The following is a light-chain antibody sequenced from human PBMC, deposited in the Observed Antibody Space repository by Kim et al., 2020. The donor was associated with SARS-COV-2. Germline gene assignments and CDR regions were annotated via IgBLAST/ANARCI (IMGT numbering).Light chain of an antibody. CDR1: NLGDKY. CDR2: QDS. J-gene: IGLJ2*01. CDR3: QAWDSSTKVV. V-gene: IGLV3-1*01. Sequence: SYELTQPPSVSVSPGQSASITCSGDNLGDKYACWYQQKPGQSPVLVIYQDSKRPSGIPERFSGSNSGNTATLTISGTQAMDEADYYCQAWDSSTKVVFGGGTQLTV.